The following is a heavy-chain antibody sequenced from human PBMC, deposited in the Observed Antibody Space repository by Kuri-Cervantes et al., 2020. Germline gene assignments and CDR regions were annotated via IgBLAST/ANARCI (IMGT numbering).Heavy chain of an antibody. CDR2: ISDDSSRT. Sequence: GGSLRLSCEASGFTFSSYGMSWVRQAPGKGLEWVSSISDDSSRTYYADSVKGRFTISRDNSKNTLYVQMNSLRVEDTAVYYCVRTKGTQNYMDVWGKGTTVTVSS. CDR1: GFTFSSYG. D-gene: IGHD1-14*01. CDR3: VRTKGTQNYMDV. V-gene: IGHV3-23*01. J-gene: IGHJ6*03.